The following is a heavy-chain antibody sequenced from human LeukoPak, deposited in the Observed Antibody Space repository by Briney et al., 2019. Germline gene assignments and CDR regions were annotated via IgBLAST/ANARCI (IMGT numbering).Heavy chain of an antibody. CDR2: INPSGGST. CDR1: GYTFTSYY. V-gene: IGHV1-46*01. J-gene: IGHJ6*03. Sequence: ASVKVSCKASGYTFTSYYMHWVRQAPGQGLEWMGIINPSGGSTSYAQKFQGRVTMTRDMSTSTVYMELSSLRSEDTAVYYCARGPAALPTPHYYMDVWGKGTTVTVSS. CDR3: ARGPAALPTPHYYMDV. D-gene: IGHD2-2*01.